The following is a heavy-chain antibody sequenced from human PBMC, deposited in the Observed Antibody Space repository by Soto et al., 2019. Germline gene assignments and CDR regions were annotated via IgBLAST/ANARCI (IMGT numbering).Heavy chain of an antibody. CDR2: ISWNSGSI. CDR3: AKDSIYGDYVGGNFDY. V-gene: IGHV3-9*01. CDR1: GFTFDDYA. Sequence: EVQLVESGGGLVQPGRSLRLSCAASGFTFDDYAMHWVRQAPGKGLEWVSGISWNSGSIGYADSVKGRFTISRDNAKNSLYLQMNSLRAEDTALYYCAKDSIYGDYVGGNFDYWGQGTLVTVSS. J-gene: IGHJ4*02. D-gene: IGHD4-17*01.